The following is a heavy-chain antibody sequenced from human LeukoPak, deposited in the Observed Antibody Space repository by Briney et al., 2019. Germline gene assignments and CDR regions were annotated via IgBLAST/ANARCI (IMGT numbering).Heavy chain of an antibody. D-gene: IGHD2-2*01. V-gene: IGHV1-18*01. CDR1: GYTFTSYG. J-gene: IGHJ5*02. CDR3: ARAYCSSTSCLDNNWFDP. CDR2: ISDYNGNT. Sequence: ASVKVSCKASGYTFTSYGISWVRQAPGQGLEWMGWISDYNGNTNYAQKLQGRVTMTTDTSTSTAYMELRSLRSDDTAVYYCARAYCSSTSCLDNNWFDPWGQGTLVTVSS.